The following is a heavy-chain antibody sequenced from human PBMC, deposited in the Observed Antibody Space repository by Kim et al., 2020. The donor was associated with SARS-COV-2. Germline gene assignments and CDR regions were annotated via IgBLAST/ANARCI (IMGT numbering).Heavy chain of an antibody. J-gene: IGHJ2*01. V-gene: IGHV3-30*02. CDR3: AKPDYYSYGRPEYWYFDL. Sequence: KGRFTISRDNSKNTLYLQMNSLRAEDTAVYYCAKPDYYSYGRPEYWYFDLWGRGTLVTVSS. D-gene: IGHD5-18*01.